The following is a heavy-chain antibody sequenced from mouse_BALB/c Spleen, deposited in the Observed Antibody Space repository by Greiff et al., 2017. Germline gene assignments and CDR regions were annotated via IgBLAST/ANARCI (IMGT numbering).Heavy chain of an antibody. V-gene: IGHV2-6-7*01. Sequence: QVQLKESGPGLVAPSQSLSITCTVSGFSLTGYGVNWVRQPPGKGLEWLGMIWGDGSTDYNSALKSRLSISKDNSKSQVFLKMNSLQTDDTARYYCARGPYGSSWGYAMDYWGQGTSVTVSS. CDR1: GFSLTGYG. CDR2: IWGDGST. J-gene: IGHJ4*01. D-gene: IGHD1-1*01. CDR3: ARGPYGSSWGYAMDY.